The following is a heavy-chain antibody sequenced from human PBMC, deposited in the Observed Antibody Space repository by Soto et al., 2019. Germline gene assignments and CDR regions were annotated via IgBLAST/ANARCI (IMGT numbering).Heavy chain of an antibody. CDR1: GYTFTSYY. V-gene: IGHV1-46*01. J-gene: IGHJ4*02. D-gene: IGHD6-19*01. CDR2: INPSGGST. Sequence: QVQLVQSGAEVKKPGASVKVSCKASGYTFTSYYMHWVRQAPGQGLEWMGIINPSGGSTSYAQKFQGRVTMTRDTSTSTVYMELSSLRSEDTAVYYCASLGGIAVAGVGVEDYWGQGTLVTVSS. CDR3: ASLGGIAVAGVGVEDY.